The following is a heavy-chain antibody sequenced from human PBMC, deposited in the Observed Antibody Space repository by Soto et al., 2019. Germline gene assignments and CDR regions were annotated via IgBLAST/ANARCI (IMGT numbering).Heavy chain of an antibody. J-gene: IGHJ5*02. CDR1: GFTFSGSA. CDR3: TILAPGFDH. Sequence: GGSLRLSCAASGFTFSGSAMHWVRQASGKGLEWVGRIRSKANSYATAYAASVKGRFTISRDDSKNTAYLQMNSLKTEDTAVYYCTILAPGFDHWGQGTLVTVSS. V-gene: IGHV3-73*01. CDR2: IRSKANSYAT.